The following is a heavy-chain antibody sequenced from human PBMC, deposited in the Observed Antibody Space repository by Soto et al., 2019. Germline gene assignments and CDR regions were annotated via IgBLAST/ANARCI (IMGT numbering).Heavy chain of an antibody. V-gene: IGHV1-69*13. J-gene: IGHJ5*02. D-gene: IGHD6-19*01. CDR1: GDNFSNYA. CDR3: VRGSYYYRSGARPKNLFDP. CDR2: IIPVFGAP. Sequence: SMNFSCKASGDNFSNYAISWVRQAPGQGFEWMGAIIPVFGAPDYEEKSQGRITMTADEYANTAYMELSSLRSEDTAIYYCVRGSYYYRSGARPKNLFDPWG.